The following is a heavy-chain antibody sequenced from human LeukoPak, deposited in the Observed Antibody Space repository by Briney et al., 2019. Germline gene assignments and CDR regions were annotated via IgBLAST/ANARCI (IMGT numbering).Heavy chain of an antibody. D-gene: IGHD3-22*01. Sequence: GASVKVSCKASGYTFTSYGISWVRQAPGQGLEWMGWISDYNGNKNYAQKLKGRVTMTTDTSTSTAYMELRSLRSDDTAVYYCARAHYLYYYDSSGYYLLGAFDIWGQGTMVTVSS. CDR1: GYTFTSYG. CDR2: ISDYNGNK. CDR3: ARAHYLYYYDSSGYYLLGAFDI. V-gene: IGHV1-18*01. J-gene: IGHJ3*02.